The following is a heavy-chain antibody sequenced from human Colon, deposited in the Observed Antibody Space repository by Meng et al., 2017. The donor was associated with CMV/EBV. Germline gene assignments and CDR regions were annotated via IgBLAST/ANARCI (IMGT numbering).Heavy chain of an antibody. V-gene: IGHV4-30-4*01. CDR2: IYYSGST. D-gene: IGHD3-22*01. Sequence: GSLSICHYYWSWLRQPPGKGLEWIGYIYYSGSTYYNPSLKSRVTISVDTSKNQFSLKLSSVTAADTAVYYCARDNIMRGYSLSWFDPWGQGTLVTVSS. J-gene: IGHJ5*02. CDR1: GSLSICHYY. CDR3: ARDNIMRGYSLSWFDP.